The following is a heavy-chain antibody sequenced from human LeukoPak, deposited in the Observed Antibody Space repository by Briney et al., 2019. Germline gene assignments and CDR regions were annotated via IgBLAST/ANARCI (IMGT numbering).Heavy chain of an antibody. CDR1: GYSFNSFG. V-gene: IGHV1-18*01. D-gene: IGHD3-10*01. CDR2: LSAYNGST. CDR3: LGDRVVRGVTDAFDI. Sequence: SVKVSCNASGYSFNSFGITWVRQPPEPGVEWMGWLSAYNGSTNYAQNLQGRVTVTTDTSTSTDYISLKKLSATDTAVHYFLGDRVVRGVTDAFDIWGQGTKVTVSS. J-gene: IGHJ3*02.